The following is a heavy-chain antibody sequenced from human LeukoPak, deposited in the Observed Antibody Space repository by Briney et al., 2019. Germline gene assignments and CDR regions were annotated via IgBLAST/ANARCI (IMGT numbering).Heavy chain of an antibody. D-gene: IGHD3-10*01. Sequence: PSQTLSLTCAVSGGSVSRGDYYWSWIRQPAGKGLEWIGHIYSSGTTHYNPSLNNRVTISLDASTSQFSLHLNSVTAADTAVYFCARAEGSGSGAYTLDYWGQGILVTVSS. J-gene: IGHJ4*02. CDR2: IYSSGTT. CDR3: ARAEGSGSGAYTLDY. CDR1: GGSVSRGDYY. V-gene: IGHV4-61*09.